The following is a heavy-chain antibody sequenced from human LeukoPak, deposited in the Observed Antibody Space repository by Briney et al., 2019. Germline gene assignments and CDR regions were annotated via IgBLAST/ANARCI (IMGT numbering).Heavy chain of an antibody. V-gene: IGHV4-4*09. CDR2: IYTSGST. CDR1: GGSISSYY. Sequence: SETLSLTCTVSGGSISSYYWSWIRQPPGKGLEWIGYIYTSGSTNYNPSLRSRVTISVDTPKNQFSLKLSSVTAADTAVYYCARHGDIVATYFDYWGQGTLVTVSS. J-gene: IGHJ4*02. D-gene: IGHD5-12*01. CDR3: ARHGDIVATYFDY.